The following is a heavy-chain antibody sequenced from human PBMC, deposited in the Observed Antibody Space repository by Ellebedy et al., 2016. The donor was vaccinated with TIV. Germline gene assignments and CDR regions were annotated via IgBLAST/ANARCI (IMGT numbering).Heavy chain of an antibody. J-gene: IGHJ4*02. CDR3: ARGTIYDSGGEGYYFDY. V-gene: IGHV3-53*01. CDR2: MYSGGST. CDR1: GFTFGGFG. Sequence: GGSLRLXCAGSGFTFGGFGIHWVRQAPGKGPEWVSVMYSGGSTFYADSVKGRFTISRDNSKNTLYLQMNSLRAEDTAVYYCARGTIYDSGGEGYYFDYWGQGALVTVSS. D-gene: IGHD3-22*01.